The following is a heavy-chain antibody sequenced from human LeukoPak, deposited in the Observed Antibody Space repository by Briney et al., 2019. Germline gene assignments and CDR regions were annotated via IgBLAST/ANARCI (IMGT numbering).Heavy chain of an antibody. CDR3: ARGYCSGGSCSVAGY. D-gene: IGHD2-15*01. J-gene: IGHJ4*02. CDR1: GGTFSSYA. CDR2: IIPILGIA. V-gene: IGHV1-69*04. Sequence: SVKVSCKASGGTFSSYAISWVRQAPGQGLEWMGRIIPILGIANYAQKFQGRVTITADKSTSTAYMELSSLRSEDTAVYYCARGYCSGGSCSVAGYWGQGTLVTVSS.